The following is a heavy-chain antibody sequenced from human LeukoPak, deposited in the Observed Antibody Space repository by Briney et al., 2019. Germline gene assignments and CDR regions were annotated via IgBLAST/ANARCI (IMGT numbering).Heavy chain of an antibody. CDR3: ARDRSSSSAADY. V-gene: IGHV3-33*01. Sequence: GGSLRLSCAASGFTFSSYGMHWVRQAPGKGLEWVAVIWYDGSNKYHADSVKGRFTISRDNSKNTLYLQMNSLRAEDTAVYYCARDRSSSSAADYWGQGTLVTVSS. CDR1: GFTFSSYG. J-gene: IGHJ4*02. D-gene: IGHD6-6*01. CDR2: IWYDGSNK.